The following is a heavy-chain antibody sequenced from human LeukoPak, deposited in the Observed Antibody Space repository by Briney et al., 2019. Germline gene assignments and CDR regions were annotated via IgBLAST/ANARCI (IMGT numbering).Heavy chain of an antibody. J-gene: IGHJ4*02. CDR3: AHRDTAMVRVDY. D-gene: IGHD5-18*01. CDR2: IKSKTDGGTT. CDR1: GFTFRDAG. V-gene: IGHV3-15*01. Sequence: PEGSLRLSCAASGFTFRDAGMSWVRQAPGKGLEWVGRIKSKTDGGTTDYAAPVKGRFTITRDDSKNTLYLQMSSLKTEDTAVYFCAHRDTAMVRVDYWGQGTLVTVSS.